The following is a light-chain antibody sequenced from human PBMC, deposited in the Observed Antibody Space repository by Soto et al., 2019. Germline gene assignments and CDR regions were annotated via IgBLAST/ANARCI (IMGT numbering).Light chain of an antibody. V-gene: IGKV3-15*01. J-gene: IGKJ1*01. Sequence: EIVMTQSPATLFVSPGERATLSCRASQSVSSNLAWYQQKPGQAPRLLIYGASTRATGLPARFSGSGSWTEFTITISSLQSEYFAVYCCQQYNNWPLTFGQGTKVEIK. CDR1: QSVSSN. CDR2: GAS. CDR3: QQYNNWPLT.